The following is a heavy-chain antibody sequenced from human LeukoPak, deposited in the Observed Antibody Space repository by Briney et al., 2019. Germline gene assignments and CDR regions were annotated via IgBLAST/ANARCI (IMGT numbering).Heavy chain of an antibody. D-gene: IGHD6-13*01. Sequence: GGSLRLSCAASGFTFSSYAMSWVRQAPGKGLEWVPAISGSGGSTYYADSVKGRFTISRDNSKNTLYLQMNSLRAEDTAVYYCARDRGGSSWYYYYYGMDVWGQGTTVTVSS. J-gene: IGHJ6*02. CDR3: ARDRGGSSWYYYYYGMDV. V-gene: IGHV3-23*01. CDR2: ISGSGGST. CDR1: GFTFSSYA.